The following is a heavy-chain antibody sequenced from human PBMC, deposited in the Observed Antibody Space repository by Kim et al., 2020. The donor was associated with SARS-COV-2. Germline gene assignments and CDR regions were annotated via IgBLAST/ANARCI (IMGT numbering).Heavy chain of an antibody. CDR2: IDPSDSYT. CDR3: ARRIEYSSSSGLTDDY. J-gene: IGHJ4*02. Sequence: GESLKISCKGSGYSFTSYWISWVRQMPGKGLEWMGRIDPSDSYTNYSPSFQGHVTISADKSISTAYLQWSSLKASDTAMYYCARRIEYSSSSGLTDDYWGQGTLVTVSS. V-gene: IGHV5-10-1*01. CDR1: GYSFTSYW. D-gene: IGHD6-6*01.